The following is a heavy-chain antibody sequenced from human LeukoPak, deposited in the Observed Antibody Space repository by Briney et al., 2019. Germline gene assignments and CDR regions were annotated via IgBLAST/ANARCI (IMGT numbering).Heavy chain of an antibody. CDR3: ARDGRYFDWLSSYYFDY. CDR1: GGTFSSYA. V-gene: IGHV1-69*06. Sequence: ASVKVSCKASGGTFSSYAISWVRQAPGQGLEWMGGIIPIFGTANYAQKFQGRVTITADKSTSTAYMELSSLRSEDTAVYYCARDGRYFDWLSSYYFDYWGQGTLVTVSS. CDR2: IIPIFGTA. D-gene: IGHD3-9*01. J-gene: IGHJ4*02.